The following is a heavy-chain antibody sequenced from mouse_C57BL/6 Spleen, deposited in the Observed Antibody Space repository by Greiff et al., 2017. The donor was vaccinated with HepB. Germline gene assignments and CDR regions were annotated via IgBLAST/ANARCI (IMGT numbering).Heavy chain of an antibody. J-gene: IGHJ2*01. Sequence: VQLKESGAELVKPGASVKISCKASGYAFSSYWMNWVKQRPGKGLEWIGQIYPGDGDTNYNGKFKGKATLTADKSSSTAYMQLSSLTSEDSAVYFCAYGSTSYYFDYWGQGTTLTVSS. CDR2: IYPGDGDT. CDR3: AYGSTSYYFDY. V-gene: IGHV1-80*01. CDR1: GYAFSSYW. D-gene: IGHD1-1*01.